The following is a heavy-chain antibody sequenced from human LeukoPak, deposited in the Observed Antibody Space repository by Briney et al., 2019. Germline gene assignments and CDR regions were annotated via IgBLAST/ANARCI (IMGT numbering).Heavy chain of an antibody. Sequence: SVKVSCKASGYTFTSYGISWVRQAPGQGLEWMGGIIPIFGTANYAQKFQGRVTITADESTSTAYMELSSLRSEDTAVYYCARASLRDSSGYYYGLGPHYFDYWGQGTLVTVSS. CDR3: ARASLRDSSGYYYGLGPHYFDY. D-gene: IGHD3-22*01. J-gene: IGHJ4*02. CDR1: GYTFTSYG. CDR2: IIPIFGTA. V-gene: IGHV1-69*13.